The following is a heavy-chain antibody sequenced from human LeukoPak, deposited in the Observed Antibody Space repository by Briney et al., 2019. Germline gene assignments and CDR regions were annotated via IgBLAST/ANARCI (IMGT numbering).Heavy chain of an antibody. CDR3: ARAGWFSTTWHFDY. V-gene: IGHV4-59*01. CDR2: IYYTGST. J-gene: IGHJ4*02. D-gene: IGHD6-19*01. CDR1: GDXISLYY. Sequence: SETLSLTWSVSGDXISLYYCGWIRQPPRKGLGWIGYIYYTGSTKSNPSLKSRVTISVDTSKRQFSLNLSSVTAADTAVYYCARAGWFSTTWHFDYWGQGILVTVSS.